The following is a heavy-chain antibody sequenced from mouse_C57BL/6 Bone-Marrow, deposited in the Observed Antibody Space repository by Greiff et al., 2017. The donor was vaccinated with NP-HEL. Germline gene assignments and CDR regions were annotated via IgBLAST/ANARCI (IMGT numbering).Heavy chain of an antibody. CDR2: IDPENGDT. V-gene: IGHV14-4*01. CDR3: TPLWEYFDV. CDR1: GFTIKDDY. Sequence: EVQLQQSGAELVRPGASVKLSCTASGFTIKDDYMHWVKQRPEQGLEWIGWIDPENGDTEYASKFQGKATITADTSSSTAYLQLSSLTSEDTAVYYCTPLWEYFDVWGTGTTVTVSS. J-gene: IGHJ1*03. D-gene: IGHD1-1*02.